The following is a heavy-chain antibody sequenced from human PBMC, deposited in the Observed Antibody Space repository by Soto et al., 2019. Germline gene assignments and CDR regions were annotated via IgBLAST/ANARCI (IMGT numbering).Heavy chain of an antibody. CDR1: GGTFSSYA. CDR2: IIPIFGTA. V-gene: IGHV1-69*01. Sequence: QVQLVQSGAEVKKPGSSVKVSCKASGGTFSSYAISWVRQAPGQGLEWMGGIIPIFGTANYAQKFQGRVTITADESTSTAYRELSSLRSEDTAVYYCARGGLALNYYYYGMDVWGQGTTVTVSS. J-gene: IGHJ6*02. D-gene: IGHD6-19*01. CDR3: ARGGLALNYYYYGMDV.